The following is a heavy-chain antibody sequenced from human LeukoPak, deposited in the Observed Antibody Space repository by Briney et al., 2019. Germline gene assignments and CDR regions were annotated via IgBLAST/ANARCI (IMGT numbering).Heavy chain of an antibody. J-gene: IGHJ6*03. V-gene: IGHV4-34*01. D-gene: IGHD2-2*01. CDR3: ARAGRVGYCSSTSCRSYYYYYMDV. Sequence: SETLSLTCAVYGGSFSGYYWSWIRQPPGKGLEWIGEINHSGSTNYNPSLKSRVTISVDTSKNQLSLKLSSVTAADTAVYYCARAGRVGYCSSTSCRSYYYYYMDVWGKGTTVTVSS. CDR1: GGSFSGYY. CDR2: INHSGST.